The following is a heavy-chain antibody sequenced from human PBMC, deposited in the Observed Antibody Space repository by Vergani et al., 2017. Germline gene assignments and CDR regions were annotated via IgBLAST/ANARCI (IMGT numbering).Heavy chain of an antibody. CDR1: GGSFSGYY. D-gene: IGHD2-2*01. Sequence: QVKLQQWGAGLLKPSETLSLTCAVYGGSFSGYYWSWIRQTPGKGLEWIGQVSYSGDTNYSPSLTSRLTISIDTSKNQFSLKVNSVTAADTAMYYCARVSCSSTSCYQPFDYWGQGTLVTVSS. CDR2: VSYSGDT. J-gene: IGHJ4*02. V-gene: IGHV4-34*01. CDR3: ARVSCSSTSCYQPFDY.